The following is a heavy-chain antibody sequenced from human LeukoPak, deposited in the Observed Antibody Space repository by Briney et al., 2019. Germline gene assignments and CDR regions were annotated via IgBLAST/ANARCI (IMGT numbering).Heavy chain of an antibody. CDR3: ARRPGYSSGWLDY. V-gene: IGHV4-59*12. CDR1: GGSISSYY. CDR2: IYHSGST. Sequence: PSETLSLTCTVSGGSISSYYWSWIRQPPGKGLEWIGEIYHSGSTNYNPSLKSRVTISVDKSKNQFSLKLSSVTAADTAVYYCARRPGYSSGWLDYWGQGTLVTVSS. J-gene: IGHJ4*02. D-gene: IGHD6-19*01.